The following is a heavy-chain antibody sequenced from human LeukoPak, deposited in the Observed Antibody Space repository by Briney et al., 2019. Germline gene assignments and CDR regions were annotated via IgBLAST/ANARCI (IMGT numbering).Heavy chain of an antibody. CDR3: VTNSIGYCSGGNCYQVSDS. J-gene: IGHJ4*02. Sequence: SETLSLTCTVSGVSISASCWSWIRQSPGRGLEWVGYRCDDGRDLYNPSLKSRVTISVDKSKKQFSLKLSSVTAADTAVYYCVTNSIGYCSGGNCYQVSDSWGQGSLVTVSS. V-gene: IGHV4-59*12. CDR1: GVSISASC. CDR2: RCDDGRD. D-gene: IGHD2-15*01.